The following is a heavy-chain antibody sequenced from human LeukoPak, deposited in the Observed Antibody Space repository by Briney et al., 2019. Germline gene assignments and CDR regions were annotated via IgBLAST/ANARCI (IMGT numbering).Heavy chain of an antibody. D-gene: IGHD5-18*01. J-gene: IGHJ4*02. V-gene: IGHV3-30*02. CDR1: GFTFSSYG. CDR3: ARDRRSGTVVDTAMDYYFDY. CDR2: IRYDGSNK. Sequence: PGGSLRLSCAASGFTFSSYGMHWVRQAPGKGLEWVAFIRYDGSNKHYVDSVKGRFTISRDNSKNTLYLQMNSLRAEDTAVYYCARDRRSGTVVDTAMDYYFDYWGQGTLVTVSS.